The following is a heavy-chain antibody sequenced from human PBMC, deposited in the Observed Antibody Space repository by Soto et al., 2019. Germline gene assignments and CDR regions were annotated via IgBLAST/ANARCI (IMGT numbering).Heavy chain of an antibody. V-gene: IGHV4-39*01. CDR2: IYYSGST. J-gene: IGHJ4*02. CDR1: GGSISSSSYY. CDR3: ARSEWELYYFDY. Sequence: QLQLQESGPGLVKPSETLSLTCTVSGGSISSSSYYWGWIRQPPGKGLEWIGSIYYSGSTYYNPSLKSRVTISVDTSKNQFSLKLSSVTAADTAVYYCARSEWELYYFDYWGQGTLVTVSS. D-gene: IGHD1-26*01.